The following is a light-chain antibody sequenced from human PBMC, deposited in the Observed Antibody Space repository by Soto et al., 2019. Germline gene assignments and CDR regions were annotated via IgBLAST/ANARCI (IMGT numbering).Light chain of an antibody. J-gene: IGLJ1*01. V-gene: IGLV2-8*01. Sequence: QSVLTQPPSASGSPGQSVTISCTGTSSDIGGYNFVSWYQQHPGKAPKLMIYEVNKRPSGVPDRFSGSTSGNTASLTVSGLQAEDEADYYCSSYAGSNMGVFGTGTKLTVL. CDR1: SSDIGGYNF. CDR3: SSYAGSNMGV. CDR2: EVN.